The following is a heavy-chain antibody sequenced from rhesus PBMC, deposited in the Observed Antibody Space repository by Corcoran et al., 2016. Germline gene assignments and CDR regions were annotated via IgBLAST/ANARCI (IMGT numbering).Heavy chain of an antibody. CDR2: IKTGGGTT. CDR1: GFPFSTYY. Sequence: EVQLVESGVGLIQPGGSLRLSCTGSGFPFSTYYLYLVHQAPGKGMEGVSGIKTGGGTTYYIDSVKGRFTISKEGAKNTLFLQMDSLRTEDTAVYYCAKGGDDYGNGDFDYWGQGILVTVSA. CDR3: AKGGDDYGNGDFDY. D-gene: IGHD4-35*01. V-gene: IGHV3-8*01. J-gene: IGHJ4*01.